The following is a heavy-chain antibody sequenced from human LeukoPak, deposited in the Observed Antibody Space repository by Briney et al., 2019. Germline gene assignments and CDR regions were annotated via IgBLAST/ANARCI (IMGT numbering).Heavy chain of an antibody. D-gene: IGHD3-3*01. J-gene: IGHJ5*02. V-gene: IGHV1-69*13. Sequence: SVKVSCKASGGTFSSYAISWVRQAPGQGLEWMGGIIPIFGTANYAQKFQGRVTITADESTSTAYMELSSLRSEDTAVYYCARTEYYDFWSVLSWFDPWGQGTLVTVSS. CDR3: ARTEYYDFWSVLSWFDP. CDR1: GGTFSSYA. CDR2: IIPIFGTA.